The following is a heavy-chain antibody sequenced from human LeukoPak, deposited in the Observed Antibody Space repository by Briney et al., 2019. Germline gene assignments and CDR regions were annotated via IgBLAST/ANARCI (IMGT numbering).Heavy chain of an antibody. D-gene: IGHD2/OR15-2a*01. CDR3: ARDFYDGFALDY. CDR1: GFAFNTYS. CDR2: IFSSSTYI. V-gene: IGHV3-21*03. Sequence: GGSLRLSCAASGFAFNTYSMNWVRQAPGKGLEWVSFIFSSSTYIYYTDSVKGRFTISRDNARNSLYLQMDNLRAEDTGVYYCARDFYDGFALDYWGQGTLVTVSS. J-gene: IGHJ4*02.